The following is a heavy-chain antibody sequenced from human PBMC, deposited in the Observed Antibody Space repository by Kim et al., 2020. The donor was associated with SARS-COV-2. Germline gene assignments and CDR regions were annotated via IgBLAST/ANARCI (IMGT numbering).Heavy chain of an antibody. Sequence: GGSLRLSCAASGFTFSSYGMHWVRQAPGKGLEWVAVISYDGSNKYYADSVKGRFTISRDNSKNTLYLQMNSLRAEDTAVYYCAKDIALHYYGMDVWGQGTTVTVSS. J-gene: IGHJ6*02. CDR2: ISYDGSNK. V-gene: IGHV3-30*18. CDR1: GFTFSSYG. CDR3: AKDIALHYYGMDV.